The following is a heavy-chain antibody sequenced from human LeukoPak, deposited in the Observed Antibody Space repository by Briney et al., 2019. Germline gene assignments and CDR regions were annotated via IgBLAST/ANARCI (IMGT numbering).Heavy chain of an antibody. D-gene: IGHD3-16*01. J-gene: IGHJ6*03. CDR3: ARDGGVSLYYFYMDV. V-gene: IGHV3-7*01. CDR1: GFTLSSFW. Sequence: GGSLRLSCAASGFTLSSFWMTWVRQAPGKGLEWVASINQDASERFYVDSVKGRFTISRDNAKNSLYLQVNSLRAEDTAIYYCARDGGVSLYYFYMDVWGKGTTVIVSS. CDR2: INQDASER.